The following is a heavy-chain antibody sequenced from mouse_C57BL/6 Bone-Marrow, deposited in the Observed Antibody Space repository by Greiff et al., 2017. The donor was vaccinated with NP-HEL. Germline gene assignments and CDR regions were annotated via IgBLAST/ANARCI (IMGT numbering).Heavy chain of an antibody. Sequence: QVQLKQSGAELVKPGASVKISCKASGYAFSSYWMNWVKQRPGKGLEWIGQIYPGDGDTNYNGKFKGKATLTADKSSSTAYMQLSSLTSEASAVYDCARSIYLILRVFYAMDFGGQGTSVTVSA. CDR1: GYAFSSYW. CDR2: IYPGDGDT. D-gene: IGHD1-1*01. J-gene: IGHJ4*01. CDR3: ARSIYLILRVFYAMDF. V-gene: IGHV1-80*01.